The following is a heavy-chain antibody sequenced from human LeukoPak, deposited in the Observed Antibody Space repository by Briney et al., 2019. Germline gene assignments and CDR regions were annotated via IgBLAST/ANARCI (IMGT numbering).Heavy chain of an antibody. CDR1: GFTFSSYE. Sequence: GGSLRLSCAASGFTFSSYEMNWVRQAPGKGLEWVSSISSSSSYIYYADSVKGRFTISRDNAKNSLYLQMNSLRAEDTAVYYCARADYDFWSGYEYYYYYMDVWGKGTTVTVSS. CDR2: ISSSSSYI. V-gene: IGHV3-21*01. J-gene: IGHJ6*03. D-gene: IGHD3-3*01. CDR3: ARADYDFWSGYEYYYYYMDV.